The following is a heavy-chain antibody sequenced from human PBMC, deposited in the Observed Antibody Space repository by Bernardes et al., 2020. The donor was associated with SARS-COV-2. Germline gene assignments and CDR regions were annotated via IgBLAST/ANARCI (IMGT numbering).Heavy chain of an antibody. J-gene: IGHJ3*02. CDR2: MNHSGST. CDR3: ARGARISMIVVVMPQAAFDI. CDR1: GGSFRGYY. V-gene: IGHV4-34*01. Sequence: SEPLSLTCDVYGGSFRGYYWSWIRQPPGKGLEWIGEMNHSGSTNYNPSLKSRVTISVDSSKNQFSLKLNSVTAADTAVYYCARGARISMIVVVMPQAAFDIWGQGTTVTVSS. D-gene: IGHD3-22*01.